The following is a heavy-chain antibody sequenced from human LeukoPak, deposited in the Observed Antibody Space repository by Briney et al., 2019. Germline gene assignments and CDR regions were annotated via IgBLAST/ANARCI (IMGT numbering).Heavy chain of an antibody. CDR1: GGSISSYY. CDR2: ICTSGST. Sequence: SETLSLTCTVSGGSISSYYWSWIRQPAGKGLEWIGRICTSGSTNYNTSLKSRVTMSVDTSKNQFSLKLSSVTAADTVVYYCAGDSRSTWYETDYWGQGTLVTASS. D-gene: IGHD6-13*01. V-gene: IGHV4-4*07. J-gene: IGHJ4*02. CDR3: AGDSRSTWYETDY.